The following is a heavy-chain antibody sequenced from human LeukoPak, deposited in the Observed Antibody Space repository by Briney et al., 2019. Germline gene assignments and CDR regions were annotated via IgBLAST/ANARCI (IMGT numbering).Heavy chain of an antibody. V-gene: IGHV1-18*01. CDR3: ARAVLRGYSGYDFRGGYYYYYGMDV. D-gene: IGHD5-12*01. J-gene: IGHJ6*02. CDR1: GYTFTSHG. Sequence: ASVKVSCKASGYTFTSHGITWVRQAPGQGLEWVGWINAYNGHTNYVQNLQGRATMTTDTSTSTAYMELRSLRSDDTAVYYCARAVLRGYSGYDFRGGYYYYYGMDVWGQGTTVTVSS. CDR2: INAYNGHT.